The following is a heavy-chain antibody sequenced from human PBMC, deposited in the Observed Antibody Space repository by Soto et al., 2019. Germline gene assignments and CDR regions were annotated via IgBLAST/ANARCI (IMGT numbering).Heavy chain of an antibody. V-gene: IGHV1-69*01. CDR1: GGTFSSYA. J-gene: IGHJ4*02. Sequence: QVQLVQSGAEVKKPGSSVKVSCKASGGTFSSYAISWVRQAPGQGLEWMGGIIPIFGTANYAQKFQGRVTITADESTSTAYMELCSLRSEDTAVYYCARDLSNGIVGDSPLDYWGQGTLVTVSS. D-gene: IGHD1-26*01. CDR3: ARDLSNGIVGDSPLDY. CDR2: IIPIFGTA.